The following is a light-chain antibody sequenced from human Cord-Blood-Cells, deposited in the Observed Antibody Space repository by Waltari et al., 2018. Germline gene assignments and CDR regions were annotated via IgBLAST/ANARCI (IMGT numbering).Light chain of an antibody. CDR2: EGS. Sequence: QSALTQPASVSGSPGQSTTISCTGTSSDVGSYNLVSWYQQPPGKAPKLMIYEGSKRPSVVSNRFAGSKSGNTASLTIFGLQAKDEADYYCCSYAGSSTWVFGGGTKLTVL. CDR3: CSYAGSSTWV. CDR1: SSDVGSYNL. J-gene: IGLJ3*02. V-gene: IGLV2-23*01.